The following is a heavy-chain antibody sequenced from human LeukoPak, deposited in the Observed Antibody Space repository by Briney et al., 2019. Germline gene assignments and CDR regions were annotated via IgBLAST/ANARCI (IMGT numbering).Heavy chain of an antibody. V-gene: IGHV4-39*07. CDR2: VHYSGST. D-gene: IGHD2-15*01. CDR1: GGSINSTYY. Sequence: PSETLSLICTVSGGSINSTYYWGWIRQSPGKGLKWIGTVHYSGSTYYNPSLKGRVSISVDTSKSQFSLKLTSVTAADTAIYYCARDLRDGVVAATYWFDPWGQGTLVTVSS. CDR3: ARDLRDGVVAATYWFDP. J-gene: IGHJ5*02.